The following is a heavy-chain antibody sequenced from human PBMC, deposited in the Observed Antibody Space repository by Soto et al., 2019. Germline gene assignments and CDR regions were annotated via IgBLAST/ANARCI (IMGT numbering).Heavy chain of an antibody. D-gene: IGHD3-22*01. Sequence: KPSETLSLTCTVSGGSISSYYWSWIRQPPGKGLEWIGYIYYSGSTNYNPSLKSRVTISVDTSKNQFSLKLSSVTAADTAVYYCARVNYYDSSGYLTGVYYYYGMDVWGQGTTVTVSS. V-gene: IGHV4-59*01. CDR2: IYYSGST. CDR1: GGSISSYY. CDR3: ARVNYYDSSGYLTGVYYYYGMDV. J-gene: IGHJ6*02.